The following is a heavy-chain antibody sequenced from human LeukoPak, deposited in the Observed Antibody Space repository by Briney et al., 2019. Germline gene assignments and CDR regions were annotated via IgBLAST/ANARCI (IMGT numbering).Heavy chain of an antibody. CDR3: AIDSSGSDAFDI. D-gene: IGHD3-22*01. V-gene: IGHV4-34*01. CDR2: INHSRCT. CDR1: GGSFSSYY. Sequence: SETLSLTCAVYGGSFSSYYWSWIRQPPGKGLEWIGEINHSRCTNYNPSLKSRVTISVDTSKNQFSLKLSSVTAADTAVYYCAIDSSGSDAFDIWGQGTMVTVSS. J-gene: IGHJ3*02.